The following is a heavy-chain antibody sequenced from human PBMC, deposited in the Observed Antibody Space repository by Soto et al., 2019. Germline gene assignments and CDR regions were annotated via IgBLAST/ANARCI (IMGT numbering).Heavy chain of an antibody. J-gene: IGHJ4*02. Sequence: GGSLRLSCTASGFTFGDYAMSWFRQAPGKGLEWVGFIRSKAYGGTTEYAASVKGRFTISRDDSKSIAYLQMNSLKTEDTAVYYCTREGLLRFLEWSPLDYWGQGTLVTVSS. V-gene: IGHV3-49*03. CDR3: TREGLLRFLEWSPLDY. CDR1: GFTFGDYA. D-gene: IGHD3-3*01. CDR2: IRSKAYGGTT.